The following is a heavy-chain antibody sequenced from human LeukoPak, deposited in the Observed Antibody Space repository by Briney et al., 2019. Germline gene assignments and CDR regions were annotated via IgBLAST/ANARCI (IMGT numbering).Heavy chain of an antibody. J-gene: IGHJ4*02. CDR3: ATSPRIYGSDSYV. CDR2: IKEDGSEK. CDR1: GFSFSDSY. V-gene: IGHV3-7*01. Sequence: PGGSLRLSCLTYGFSFSDSYMTWVRQAPGRGLEWVATIKEDGSEKFYVDSVKGRFTIFRDNAKNTLYLQVSSLRSEDTAVYYCATSPRIYGSDSYVWGQGTLVTVSS. D-gene: IGHD6-25*01.